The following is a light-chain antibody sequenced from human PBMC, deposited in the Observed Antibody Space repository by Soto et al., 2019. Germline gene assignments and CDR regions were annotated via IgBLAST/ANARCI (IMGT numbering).Light chain of an antibody. Sequence: QSALTQPASVSGSPGQSITISCTGTSSDVGGYNYVSWYQQQPGKAPKLMIYDVSNRPSGVSNRFSGSKSGNTSSLTISGLQAEDEGDYYCSSYTRINTYVFGTGTKLTVL. CDR1: SSDVGGYNY. CDR2: DVS. CDR3: SSYTRINTYV. V-gene: IGLV2-14*03. J-gene: IGLJ1*01.